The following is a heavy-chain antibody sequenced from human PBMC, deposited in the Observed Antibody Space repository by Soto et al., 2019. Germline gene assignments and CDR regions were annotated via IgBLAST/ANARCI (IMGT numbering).Heavy chain of an antibody. Sequence: QVQLVQSGAEVKKPGSSVKVSCKASGGTFSSYAISWVRQAPGQGLEWMGGIIPIFGTANYAQKFQGRVTITADESTSTAYMGLRSLSSGHTAVYYCARGNSNKILLGYYYGKDVWGQGTTVSVSS. D-gene: IGHD4-4*01. CDR2: IIPIFGTA. V-gene: IGHV1-69*01. J-gene: IGHJ6*02. CDR1: GGTFSSYA. CDR3: ARGNSNKILLGYYYGKDV.